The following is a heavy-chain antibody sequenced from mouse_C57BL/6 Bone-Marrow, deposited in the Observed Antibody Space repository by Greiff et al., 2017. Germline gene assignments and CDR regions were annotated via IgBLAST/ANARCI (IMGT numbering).Heavy chain of an antibody. CDR1: GFNIKDYY. CDR3: ARTHYDGSPWFAD. CDR2: IDPEDGET. V-gene: IGHV14-2*01. D-gene: IGHD1-2*01. J-gene: IGHJ3*01. Sequence: VQLQPSGAELVKPGASVTLSCTASGFNIKDYYMHWVKQRTDQGLEWIGRIDPEDGETKYAPKFQGKATITADTSSNTSYMQLTSRTSEDTAVYYCARTHYDGSPWFADWGQGTLVTVSA.